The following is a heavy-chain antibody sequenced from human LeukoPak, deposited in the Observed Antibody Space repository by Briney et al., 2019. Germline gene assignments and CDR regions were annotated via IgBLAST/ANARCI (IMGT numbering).Heavy chain of an antibody. Sequence: GGSLRLSCAASGFTFSSYGMHWVRQAPGKGLEWVAVISYDGSNKYYADSVKGRFTISRDNSKNSLYLQMNSLRAEDTAVYYCASRHSVAGPHFDYWGQGTLVTVSS. CDR1: GFTFSSYG. D-gene: IGHD6-19*01. V-gene: IGHV3-30*03. J-gene: IGHJ4*02. CDR2: ISYDGSNK. CDR3: ASRHSVAGPHFDY.